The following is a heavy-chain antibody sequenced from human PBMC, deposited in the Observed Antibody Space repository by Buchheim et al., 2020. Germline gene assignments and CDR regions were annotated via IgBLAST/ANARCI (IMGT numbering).Heavy chain of an antibody. J-gene: IGHJ6*02. CDR3: AKRNYYDSSGYLPYYYYGMDV. CDR2: ISGSGGST. D-gene: IGHD3-22*01. Sequence: EVQLLESGGGLVQPGGSLSLSCAASGFTFSSYAMSWVRQAPGKGLEWVSAISGSGGSTYYADSVKGRFTISRDNSKNTLYLQMNSLRAEDTAVYYCAKRNYYDSSGYLPYYYYGMDVWGQGTT. V-gene: IGHV3-23*01. CDR1: GFTFSSYA.